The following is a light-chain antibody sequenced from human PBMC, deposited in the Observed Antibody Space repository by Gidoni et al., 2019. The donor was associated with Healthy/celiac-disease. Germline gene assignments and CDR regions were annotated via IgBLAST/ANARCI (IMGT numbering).Light chain of an antibody. V-gene: IGKV1-33*01. Sequence: DIQMTQSPSSLSASVGDRVTITCQASQDISNYLNWYQQKPGKAPKLLIYDASNLETGVPSSISGSGSGTDFTFTISSLQPEDIATYYCQQYDNLPYTVGQGTKLEIK. CDR1: QDISNY. CDR2: DAS. J-gene: IGKJ2*01. CDR3: QQYDNLPYT.